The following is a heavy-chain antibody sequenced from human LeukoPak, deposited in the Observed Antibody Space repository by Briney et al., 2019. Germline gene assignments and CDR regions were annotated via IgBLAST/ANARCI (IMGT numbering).Heavy chain of an antibody. CDR2: MNPNSGNT. Sequence: ASVKVSCKASGYTFTSYDINWVRQATGQGLEWMGWMNPNSGNTGYAQKFQGRVTMTRSTSISTAYMELSSLRSEDTAVYYCARPLYSSSEDDAFDIWGQGTMVTVSS. D-gene: IGHD6-6*01. CDR1: GYTFTSYD. J-gene: IGHJ3*02. V-gene: IGHV1-8*01. CDR3: ARPLYSSSEDDAFDI.